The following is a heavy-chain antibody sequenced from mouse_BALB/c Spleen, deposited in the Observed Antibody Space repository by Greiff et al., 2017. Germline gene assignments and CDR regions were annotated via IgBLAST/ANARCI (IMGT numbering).Heavy chain of an antibody. CDR1: GYTFTDYE. D-gene: IGHD4-1*01. CDR2: IDPETGGT. J-gene: IGHJ4*01. Sequence: QVHVKQSGAELVRPGASVTLSCKASGYTFTDYEMHWVKQTPVHGLEWIGAIDPETGGTAYNQKFKGKATLTADKSSSTAYMELRSLTSEDSAVYYCTRNCFYAMDYWGQGTSVTVSS. V-gene: IGHV1-15*01. CDR3: TRNCFYAMDY.